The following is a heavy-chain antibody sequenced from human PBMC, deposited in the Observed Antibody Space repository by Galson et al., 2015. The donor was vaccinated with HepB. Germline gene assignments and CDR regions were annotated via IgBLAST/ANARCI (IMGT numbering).Heavy chain of an antibody. CDR1: GFSFISHG. CDR2: TVYGEAEE. V-gene: IGHV3-33*01. D-gene: IGHD4-17*01. Sequence: SLRLSCAASGFSFISHGMHWVRQDPGKGLEWVAVTVYGEAEEHYADSVKGRFTISRDTFKNTVYLQMNSLRVEDTAVYCCAREQVYGDYRTADFWGQGTLVSVSS. J-gene: IGHJ4*02. CDR3: AREQVYGDYRTADF.